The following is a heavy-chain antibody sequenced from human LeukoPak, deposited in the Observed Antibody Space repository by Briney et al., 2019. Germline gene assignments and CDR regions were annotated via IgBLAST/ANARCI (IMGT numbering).Heavy chain of an antibody. CDR1: GGSFSTYA. V-gene: IGHV1-69*13. J-gene: IGHJ4*02. CDR2: IIPSFGTA. D-gene: IGHD3-10*01. CDR3: AREREITMVRGVVYYFDF. Sequence: SVKVSCKASGGSFSTYAINWLRQAPGQGLEWMGGIIPSFGTADYAQKFQGRVTITAEDSTSTAYMELRSLMSEDTAVYYCAREREITMVRGVVYYFDFRGQGTLVTVSS.